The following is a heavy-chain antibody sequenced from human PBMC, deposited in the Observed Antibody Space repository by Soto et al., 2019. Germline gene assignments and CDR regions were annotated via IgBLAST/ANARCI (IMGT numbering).Heavy chain of an antibody. Sequence: GGSLRLSCTASGFSFSGSAMHWVRQASGKGLEWVGRIRSKSNKYATLYAASVKGRFTISRDDSQNTAYLQMESLKSEDTAVYYCSSGSYYSSYWGQGTLVTVSS. CDR1: GFSFSGSA. D-gene: IGHD1-26*01. J-gene: IGHJ4*02. V-gene: IGHV3-73*01. CDR2: IRSKSNKYAT. CDR3: SSGSYYSSY.